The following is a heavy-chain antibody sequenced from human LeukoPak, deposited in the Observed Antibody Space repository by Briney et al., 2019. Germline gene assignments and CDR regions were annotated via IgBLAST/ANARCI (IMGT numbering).Heavy chain of an antibody. Sequence: SETLSLTCAVSGGSISSGGYSWSWIRQPPGKGLEWIGYIYHSGSTYYNPSLKSRVTIPVDRSKNQFSLKLNSVTAADTAVYYCARGFVAAAGLDYWGQGTLVTVSS. CDR3: ARGFVAAAGLDY. CDR1: GGSISSGGYS. D-gene: IGHD6-13*01. J-gene: IGHJ4*02. V-gene: IGHV4-30-2*01. CDR2: IYHSGST.